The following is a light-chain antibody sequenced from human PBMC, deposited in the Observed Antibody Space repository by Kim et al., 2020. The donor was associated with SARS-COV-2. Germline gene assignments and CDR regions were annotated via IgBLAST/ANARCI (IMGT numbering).Light chain of an antibody. CDR1: QSVSTS. V-gene: IGKV1-39*01. Sequence: SASVGNRVTITYRASQSVSTSLEWEQQQPGKAPKLLIDAVSRLQSGVPSRFSGSGTGTDFSLTISSLQPEYFAIYYCQQSHGFPYTFGQGTKLEI. CDR3: QQSHGFPYT. CDR2: AVS. J-gene: IGKJ2*01.